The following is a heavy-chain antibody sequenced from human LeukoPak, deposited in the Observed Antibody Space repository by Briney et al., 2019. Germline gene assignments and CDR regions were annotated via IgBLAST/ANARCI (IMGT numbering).Heavy chain of an antibody. J-gene: IGHJ6*04. CDR2: ISTSSSYI. D-gene: IGHD2-2*01. CDR1: GFTFSSYS. V-gene: IGHV3-21*01. CDR3: ARFEVTGRGLVPLMDV. Sequence: GGSLRLSCAASGFTFSSYSMNWVRQAPGKGLEWVSSISTSSSYIYYADSVKGRFTISRDNAKNSLYLQMNSLRAEDTAVYYCARFEVTGRGLVPLMDVWGKGTTVTVSS.